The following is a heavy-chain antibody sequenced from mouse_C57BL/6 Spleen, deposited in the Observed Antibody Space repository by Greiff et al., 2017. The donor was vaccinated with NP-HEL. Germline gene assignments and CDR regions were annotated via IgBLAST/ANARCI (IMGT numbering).Heavy chain of an antibody. V-gene: IGHV1-82*01. Sequence: QVQLQQSGPELVKPGASVKISCKASGYAFSSSWMNWVKQRPGKGLEWIGRIYPGDGDTNYNGKFKGKATLTADKSSSTAYMQLSSLTSEDSAVYFFARDAYYRNYRYYFDYWGKGTTLTVSS. CDR3: ARDAYYRNYRYYFDY. J-gene: IGHJ2*01. CDR1: GYAFSSSW. CDR2: IYPGDGDT. D-gene: IGHD2-10*01.